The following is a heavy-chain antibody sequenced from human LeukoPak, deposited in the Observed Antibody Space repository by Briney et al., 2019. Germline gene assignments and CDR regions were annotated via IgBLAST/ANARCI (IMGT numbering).Heavy chain of an antibody. CDR2: INPNSGGT. V-gene: IGHV1-2*02. J-gene: IGHJ4*02. CDR1: GYTFTYYY. D-gene: IGHD1-26*01. Sequence: ASVTVSCKASGYTFTYYYIHWVRQAPGQGLEWMGWINPNSGGTNYAQNFQGRVTMTRDTYITTAYMDLSRLRLDDTAVYYCAVGRRTDFDYWGQGTLVTVSS. CDR3: AVGRRTDFDY.